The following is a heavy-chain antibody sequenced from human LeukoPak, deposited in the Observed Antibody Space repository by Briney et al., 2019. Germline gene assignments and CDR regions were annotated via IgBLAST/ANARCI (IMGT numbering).Heavy chain of an antibody. V-gene: IGHV1-2*06. CDR1: GYTFTSYG. CDR2: INPNSGGT. J-gene: IGHJ4*02. CDR3: ARANIVVVPAAKYFDY. D-gene: IGHD2-2*01. Sequence: GASVKVSCKASGYTFTSYGISWVRQAPGQGLEWMGRINPNSGGTNYAQKFQGRVTMTRDTSISTAYMELSRLRSDDTAVYYCARANIVVVPAAKYFDYWGQGTLVTVSS.